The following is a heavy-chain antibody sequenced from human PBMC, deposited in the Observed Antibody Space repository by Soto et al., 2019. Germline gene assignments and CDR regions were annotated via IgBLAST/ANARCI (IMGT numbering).Heavy chain of an antibody. CDR1: GYICVNYG. J-gene: IGHJ6*02. D-gene: IGHD3-16*01. V-gene: IGHV1-18*01. Sequence: QVQLVQSGDEVKKPGASVKVSCKASGYICVNYGIAWVRQAPRQGLEWMGWISPYTGNTHSASKVQGRLTMTTDTPTSTAYMDLGSLTSDDTAVYYCVMVDNYVTPTPQDVWGQGTTVTVSS. CDR2: ISPYTGNT. CDR3: VMVDNYVTPTPQDV.